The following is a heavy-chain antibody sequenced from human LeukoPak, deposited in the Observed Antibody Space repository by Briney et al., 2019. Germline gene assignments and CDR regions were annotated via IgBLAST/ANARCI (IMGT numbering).Heavy chain of an antibody. J-gene: IGHJ2*01. CDR3: ARRPNSLGYFDV. CDR2: VSVGAEYI. D-gene: IGHD2-21*01. V-gene: IGHV3-23*01. CDR1: GFTFSTYV. Sequence: GGSLRLSCAASGFTFSTYVMNWFRQAPGKGLDWVATVSVGAEYIFYADSVKGRFTISRDDSNNALSLQMHSLRAEDTALYYCARRPNSLGYFDVWGRGTLVTVSS.